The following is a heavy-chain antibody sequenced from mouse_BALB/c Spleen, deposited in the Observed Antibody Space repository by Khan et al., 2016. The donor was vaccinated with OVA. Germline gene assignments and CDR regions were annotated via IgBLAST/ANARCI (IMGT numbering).Heavy chain of an antibody. CDR3: ARGGYSVFAY. Sequence: VQLQESGPELVKPGASVKMSCKASGYTFTDYVINWVKQRTGQGLEWIGDIFPGGGSSYYNEKFKGKAKLTADKSSNTAYMQLSSLTCEDSAVYCCARGGYSVFAYWGQGTLVTVSA. J-gene: IGHJ3*01. CDR2: IFPGGGSS. D-gene: IGHD2-3*01. V-gene: IGHV1-77*01. CDR1: GYTFTDYV.